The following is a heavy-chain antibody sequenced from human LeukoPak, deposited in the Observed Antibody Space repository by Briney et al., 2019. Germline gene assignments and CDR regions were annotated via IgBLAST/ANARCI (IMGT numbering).Heavy chain of an antibody. D-gene: IGHD4-17*01. V-gene: IGHV3-30-3*01. CDR1: GFTFSSYA. J-gene: IGHJ4*02. Sequence: GRSLRLSCAASGFTFSSYAMHWVRQAPGKGLEWVAVISYDGSNKYYADSVRGRFTISRDNSKNTLYLQMNSLRAEDTAVYYCAREYGDKLDYWGQRTLVTVSS. CDR3: AREYGDKLDY. CDR2: ISYDGSNK.